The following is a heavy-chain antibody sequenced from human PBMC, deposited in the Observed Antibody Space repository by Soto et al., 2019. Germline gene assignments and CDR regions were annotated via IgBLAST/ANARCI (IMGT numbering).Heavy chain of an antibody. J-gene: IGHJ6*02. CDR3: AAASSTSGGYYGMDV. V-gene: IGHV1-58*02. Sequence: QMQLVQSGPEVKKPGTSVKVSCKTSGFTFISSAMQWVRQARGQGLEWIGWIVVGSGHTNYAQKFQERVTITRDMSTRTAYMELSSLRSEDTAVYYCAAASSTSGGYYGMDVWGQGTTVTVSS. D-gene: IGHD2-2*01. CDR2: IVVGSGHT. CDR1: GFTFISSA.